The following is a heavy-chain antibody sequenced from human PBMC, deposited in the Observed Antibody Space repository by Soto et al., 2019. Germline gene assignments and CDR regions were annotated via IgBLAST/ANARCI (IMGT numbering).Heavy chain of an antibody. CDR1: GGTFSSYA. CDR3: ARSYSSTYYFDY. D-gene: IGHD6-13*01. V-gene: IGHV1-69*06. CDR2: IIPIFGTA. J-gene: IGHJ4*02. Sequence: SVKVSCKASGGTFSSYAISWVRQAPGQGLEWMGGIIPIFGTANYAQKFQGRVTITADKSTSTAYMELSSLRSEDTAVYYCARSYSSTYYFDYWGQGTLVTVSS.